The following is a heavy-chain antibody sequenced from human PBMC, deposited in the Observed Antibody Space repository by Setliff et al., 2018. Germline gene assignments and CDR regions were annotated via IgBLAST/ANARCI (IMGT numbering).Heavy chain of an antibody. J-gene: IGHJ4*02. CDR3: ARGGERYHSAS. Sequence: KPSETLSLTCGVSGASISNGQYWGWVRQSPGKGLEWIGYIYHDGPSVHYNPSLKSRVTMSVDKSKNQFSLKLSSVTAADTAVYYCARGGERYHSASWGQGTLVTVSS. D-gene: IGHD1-1*01. CDR1: GASISNGQY. V-gene: IGHV4-38-2*01. CDR2: IYHDGPS.